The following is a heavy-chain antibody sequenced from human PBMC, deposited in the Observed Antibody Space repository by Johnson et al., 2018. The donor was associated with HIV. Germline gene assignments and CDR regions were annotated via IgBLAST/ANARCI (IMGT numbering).Heavy chain of an antibody. D-gene: IGHD2/OR15-2a*01. CDR3: ARSPSIDDAFDI. CDR1: GFTFSDYA. J-gene: IGHJ3*02. V-gene: IGHV3-66*01. CDR2: IYSGGST. Sequence: VQLVESGGGVVQPGRSLTLSCIGSGFTFSDYAIHWVRQAPGKGLEWVSVIYSGGSTYYADSVKGRFTISRDNSKNSLYLQMNSLRAEDTAVYYCARSPSIDDAFDIWGQGTMVTVSS.